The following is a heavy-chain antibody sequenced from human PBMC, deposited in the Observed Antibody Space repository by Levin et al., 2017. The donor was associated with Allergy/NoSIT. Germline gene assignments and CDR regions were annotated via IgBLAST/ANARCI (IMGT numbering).Heavy chain of an antibody. D-gene: IGHD6-19*01. CDR3: ARERSSGWGRDYYYYYGMDG. J-gene: IGHJ6*02. CDR2: IIPIFGTA. Sequence: SVKVSCKASGGTFSSYAISWVRQAPGQGLEWMGGIIPIFGTANYAQKFQGRVTITADESTSTAYMELSSLRSEDTAVYYCARERSSGWGRDYYYYYGMDGWGQGTTVTVSS. V-gene: IGHV1-69*13. CDR1: GGTFSSYA.